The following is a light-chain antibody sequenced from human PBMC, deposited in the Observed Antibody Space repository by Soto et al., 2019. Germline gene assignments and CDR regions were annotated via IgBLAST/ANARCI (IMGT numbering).Light chain of an antibody. Sequence: DIHMTQSPSTLSASVGDRVTITCRASQSISIWLAWYQQKPGRAPNLLIYGTSSLESGVPSRFSGSGSGTEFTLTISSLQPDDFATYYCQHYNDYSWTFGQGTKLEI. CDR3: QHYNDYSWT. CDR2: GTS. J-gene: IGKJ1*01. CDR1: QSISIW. V-gene: IGKV1-5*03.